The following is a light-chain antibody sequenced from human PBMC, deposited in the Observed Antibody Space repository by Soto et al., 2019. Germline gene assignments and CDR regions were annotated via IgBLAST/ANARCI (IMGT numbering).Light chain of an antibody. Sequence: DIPMTQSPSSLSASVGDRVTITCRASQSISSYLNWYQQKPGKAPKLLIYAASSLQSGVPSRFRGSGSGTDFTLTISSLQPEDFATYYCQQSYSTPYTFGQGTNLEIK. CDR1: QSISSY. J-gene: IGKJ2*01. CDR2: AAS. V-gene: IGKV1-39*01. CDR3: QQSYSTPYT.